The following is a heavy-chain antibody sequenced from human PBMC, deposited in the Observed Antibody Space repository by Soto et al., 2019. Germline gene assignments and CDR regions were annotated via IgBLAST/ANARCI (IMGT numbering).Heavy chain of an antibody. CDR1: GFTFSSYS. J-gene: IGHJ6*02. CDR3: ARANTEWLRLSSYYGMDV. V-gene: IGHV3-21*01. CDR2: ISSSSSYI. Sequence: EVQLVESGGGLVKPGGSLRLSCAASGFTFSSYSMNWVRQAPGKGLEWVSSISSSSSYIYYADSVKGRFTISRDNAKNSLYLQMNSLRAEDTAVYYCARANTEWLRLSSYYGMDVWGQGTTVTVSS. D-gene: IGHD5-12*01.